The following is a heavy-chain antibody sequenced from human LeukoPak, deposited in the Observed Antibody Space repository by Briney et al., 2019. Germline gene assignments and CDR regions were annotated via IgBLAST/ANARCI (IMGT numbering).Heavy chain of an antibody. Sequence: SETLSLTCAVYGGSFSGYYWSWIRQPPGKGLEWIGEINHSGSTNYNPSLKSRVTISVDTSKNQFSLKLSSVTAADTAVYYCARMAYYDFWSGYYAFVIWGQGKMVPV. D-gene: IGHD3-3*01. V-gene: IGHV4-34*01. CDR2: INHSGST. CDR3: ARMAYYDFWSGYYAFVI. J-gene: IGHJ3*02. CDR1: GGSFSGYY.